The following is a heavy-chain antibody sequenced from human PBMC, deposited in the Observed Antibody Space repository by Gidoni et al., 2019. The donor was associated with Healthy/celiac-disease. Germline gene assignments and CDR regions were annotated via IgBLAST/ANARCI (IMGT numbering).Heavy chain of an antibody. V-gene: IGHV4-34*01. CDR1: GGSFSGYY. CDR3: ARATDLTLGKSLFDY. CDR2: INHSGST. D-gene: IGHD3-3*01. J-gene: IGHJ4*02. Sequence: QVQLQQWGAGLLKPSETLSLTCAVYGGSFSGYYWRWIRQPPGKGLEWIGEINHSGSTNYNPSLKSRVTISVDTSKNQFSLKLSSVTAADTAVYYCARATDLTLGKSLFDYWGQGTLVTVSS.